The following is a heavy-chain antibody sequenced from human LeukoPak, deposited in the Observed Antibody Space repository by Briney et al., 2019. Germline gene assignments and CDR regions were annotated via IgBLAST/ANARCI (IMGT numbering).Heavy chain of an antibody. J-gene: IGHJ6*02. V-gene: IGHV1-3*01. CDR2: INAVNGNT. CDR1: GYTFTSYA. Sequence: GASVKVSCKASGYTFTSYAMHWVRQAPGQRLEWMGWINAVNGNTEYSQKFQGRVTNTRDTSASTAYMDLSSLRSGDTAVYYCARVVTRLREGDYYYDLDVWGQGTTVTVSS. D-gene: IGHD3-16*01. CDR3: ARVVTRLREGDYYYDLDV.